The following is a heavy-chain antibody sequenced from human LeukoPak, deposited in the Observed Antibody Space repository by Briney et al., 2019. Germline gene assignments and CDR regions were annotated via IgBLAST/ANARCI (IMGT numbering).Heavy chain of an antibody. Sequence: GGSLRLSCGASGFASSGSSMSWVRQAPGKGLEWVAVTSSDLNVKLYADSVKGRFTISRDNSRSTLYLQMNSLRPEDTAIYYCAREGYYGSGSPPSLYFDYWGQGTLVTVSS. CDR2: TSSDLNVK. D-gene: IGHD3-10*01. V-gene: IGHV3-30*03. J-gene: IGHJ4*02. CDR1: GFASSGSS. CDR3: AREGYYGSGSPPSLYFDY.